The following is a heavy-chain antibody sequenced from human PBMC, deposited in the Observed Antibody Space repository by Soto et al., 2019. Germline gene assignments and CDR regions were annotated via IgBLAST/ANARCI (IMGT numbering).Heavy chain of an antibody. J-gene: IGHJ4*02. CDR3: AKVTHRGPIAVAGPLGS. CDR1: GSITNHH. Sequence: QVHLVQSGAEVKKPGASVNVSCQASGSITNHHMHWVRQAPGQGREWMGIFTPSGLSTTYAQKFQGRVTITRDTSTSTVYMELSSLTSEDTAVYFCAKVTHRGPIAVAGPLGSWGQGTLVIVSS. D-gene: IGHD6-19*01. CDR2: FTPSGLST. V-gene: IGHV1-46*01.